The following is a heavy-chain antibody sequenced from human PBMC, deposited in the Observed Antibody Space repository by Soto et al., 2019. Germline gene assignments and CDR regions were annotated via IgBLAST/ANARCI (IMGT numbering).Heavy chain of an antibody. CDR3: ARDLATSAY. J-gene: IGHJ4*01. CDR1: GFSFSTYW. Sequence: GGFLRLSCAASGFSFSTYWMHWVRQTPGKGLVWVSRINIDGSTTTYADSVKGRFTISRDNAKNTLYLQMNSLRAEDTAIYYCARDLATSAYWGHGTLVTVSS. CDR2: INIDGSTT. V-gene: IGHV3-74*01. D-gene: IGHD1-26*01.